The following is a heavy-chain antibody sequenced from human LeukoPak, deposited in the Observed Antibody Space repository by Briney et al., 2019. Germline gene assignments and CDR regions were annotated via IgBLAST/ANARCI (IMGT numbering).Heavy chain of an antibody. CDR1: GYTFTNYY. Sequence: ASVKVSCKTSGYTFTNYYIHWVRQAPGQGLEWMGRINPNSGGTNYAQKFQGRVTMTRDTSISTAYMELSRLRSDDTAVYYCARVSGGSYYFLDWYFDLWGRGTLVTVSS. V-gene: IGHV1-2*06. CDR3: ARVSGGSYYFLDWYFDL. D-gene: IGHD1-26*01. J-gene: IGHJ2*01. CDR2: INPNSGGT.